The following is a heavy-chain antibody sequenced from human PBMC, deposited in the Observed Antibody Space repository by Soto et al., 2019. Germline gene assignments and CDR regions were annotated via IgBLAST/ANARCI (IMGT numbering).Heavy chain of an antibody. V-gene: IGHV4-61*08. CDR2: IFDSGST. D-gene: IGHD1-1*01. CDR3: ASTVMTTMRNFAFEL. CDR1: GGSVSSGGDH. Sequence: QVQLQESGPGLVKSSETLSLTCTVSGGSVSSGGDHWSWIRQPPGKGLEWIGYIFDSGSTSYNPSLKSRVTMSIDTSRNQFSLSLSSVSAADTAVYYCASTVMTTMRNFAFELWGQGTMVTVSS. J-gene: IGHJ3*01.